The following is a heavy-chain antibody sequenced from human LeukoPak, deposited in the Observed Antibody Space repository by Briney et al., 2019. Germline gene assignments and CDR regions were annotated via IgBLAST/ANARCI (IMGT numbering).Heavy chain of an antibody. CDR2: INPSGGST. CDR1: GYTFTSYY. V-gene: IGHV1-46*01. Sequence: VASVKVSCKASGYTFTSYYMHWVRQAPGQGLEWMGIINPSGGSTSYAQKFQGRVTMTRDTSTSTVYMELSSLRSEDTAVYYCARADNDFWSGYEYYFDYWGQGTLVTVSS. CDR3: ARADNDFWSGYEYYFDY. D-gene: IGHD3-3*01. J-gene: IGHJ4*02.